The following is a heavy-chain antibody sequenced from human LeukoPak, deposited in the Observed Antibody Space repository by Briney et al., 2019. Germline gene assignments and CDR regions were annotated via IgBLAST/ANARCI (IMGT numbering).Heavy chain of an antibody. D-gene: IGHD4-11*01. CDR1: GGSISSSSYY. CDR2: IYYSGST. V-gene: IGHV4-39*01. CDR3: ARQWTTVTDY. Sequence: PSETLSLTCTVSGGSISSSSYYWGWIRQPPGKGLEWIGSIYYSGSTYYNPSLKSRATISVDTSKNQFSLKLSSVTAADTAVYYCARQWTTVTDYWGQGTLVTVSS. J-gene: IGHJ4*02.